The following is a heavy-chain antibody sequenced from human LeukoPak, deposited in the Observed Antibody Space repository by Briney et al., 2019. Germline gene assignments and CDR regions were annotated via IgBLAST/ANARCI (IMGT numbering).Heavy chain of an antibody. V-gene: IGHV1-46*01. CDR1: GYTFTTYY. CDR3: AREENGGFDP. D-gene: IGHD1-1*01. J-gene: IGHJ5*02. Sequence: ASVKVSCKASGYTFTTYYMHWVRQAPGQGLEWMGRINPDDNTHFAQKFQGRVTMTRDTSTSTVYMELSSLRSEDTAVYYCAREENGGFDPWGQGTLVTVSS. CDR2: INPDDNT.